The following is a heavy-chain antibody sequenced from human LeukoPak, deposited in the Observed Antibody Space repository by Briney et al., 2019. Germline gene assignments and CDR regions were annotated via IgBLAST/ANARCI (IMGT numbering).Heavy chain of an antibody. Sequence: PGTSLRLSCAASGFPFSNYAMHWVRQDPGKGLEWVSTISGSGGGTYYADSVKGRFTISRDDSKNTLYLQMNSLRADDTAVYYCAKDLGRYRNNFFDYWGQGNLVTVSS. J-gene: IGHJ4*02. D-gene: IGHD1-26*01. CDR2: ISGSGGGT. CDR1: GFPFSNYA. CDR3: AKDLGRYRNNFFDY. V-gene: IGHV3-23*01.